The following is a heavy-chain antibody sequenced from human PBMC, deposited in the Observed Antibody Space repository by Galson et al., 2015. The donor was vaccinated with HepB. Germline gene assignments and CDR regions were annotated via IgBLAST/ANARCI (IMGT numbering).Heavy chain of an antibody. V-gene: IGHV4-34*01. CDR3: AGGRPTLRVVVPAAIRPSWDKVKYYFDY. CDR2: INHSGST. J-gene: IGHJ4*02. D-gene: IGHD2-2*02. Sequence: SETLSLTCAVYGGSFSGYYWSWIRQPPGKGLEWIGEINHSGSTNYNPSLKSRVTISVDTSKNQFSLKLSSVTAADTAVYYCAGGRPTLRVVVPAAIRPSWDKVKYYFDYWGQGTLVTVSS. CDR1: GGSFSGYY.